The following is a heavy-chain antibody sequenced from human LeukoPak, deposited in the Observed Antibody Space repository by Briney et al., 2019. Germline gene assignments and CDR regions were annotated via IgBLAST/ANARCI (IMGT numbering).Heavy chain of an antibody. Sequence: SETLSLTCTVSGGSISSYYWSWIRQPPGKGLEWIGYIYYSGSTNYNPSLKSRVTISVDTSKNQFSLKLSSVTAADTAVYYCARVHTGEGLANDYWGQGTLVTLSS. J-gene: IGHJ4*02. V-gene: IGHV4-59*01. D-gene: IGHD6-19*01. CDR1: GGSISSYY. CDR2: IYYSGST. CDR3: ARVHTGEGLANDY.